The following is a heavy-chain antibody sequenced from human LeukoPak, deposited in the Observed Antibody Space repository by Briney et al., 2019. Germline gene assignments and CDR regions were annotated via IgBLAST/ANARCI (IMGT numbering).Heavy chain of an antibody. CDR2: IYSGGST. CDR3: ARDSGIAAAGSFDY. D-gene: IGHD6-13*01. CDR1: GFTFSSYA. J-gene: IGHJ4*02. V-gene: IGHV3-66*01. Sequence: GGSLRLSCAASGFTFSSYAMSWVRQAPGKGLEWVSVIYSGGSTYYADSVKGRFTISRDNSKNTLYLQMNSLRAEDTAVYYCARDSGIAAAGSFDYWGQGTLVTVSS.